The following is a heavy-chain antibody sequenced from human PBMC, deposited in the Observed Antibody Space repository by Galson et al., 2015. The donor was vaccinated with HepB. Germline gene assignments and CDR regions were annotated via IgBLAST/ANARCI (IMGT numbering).Heavy chain of an antibody. CDR2: IGTVGDT. V-gene: IGHV3-13*01. CDR3: ARGPRRGDSSVYPLPPAFDI. D-gene: IGHD3-22*01. Sequence: SLRLSCAASGFTFSNYDLHWVRQVTGKGLEWVSGIGTVGDTYYAGSVKGRFTISSENGKNSLCLQMNSLRDGDTAVYYCARGPRRGDSSVYPLPPAFDIWGQGTMVTVSS. J-gene: IGHJ3*02. CDR1: GFTFSNYD.